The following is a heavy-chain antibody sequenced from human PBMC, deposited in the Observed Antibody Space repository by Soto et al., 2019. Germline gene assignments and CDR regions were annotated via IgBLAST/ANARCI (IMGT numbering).Heavy chain of an antibody. D-gene: IGHD2-2*01. CDR3: ASPSDCSSTSCYGASYYYGMDV. V-gene: IGHV5-10-1*01. Sequence: GESLKISCKGSGYSFTSYWISWVRQMPGKGLEWMGRIDPSDSYTNYSPSFQGHVTISADKSISTAYLQWSSLKASDTAMYYCASPSDCSSTSCYGASYYYGMDVWGQGTTVTVSS. CDR1: GYSFTSYW. CDR2: IDPSDSYT. J-gene: IGHJ6*02.